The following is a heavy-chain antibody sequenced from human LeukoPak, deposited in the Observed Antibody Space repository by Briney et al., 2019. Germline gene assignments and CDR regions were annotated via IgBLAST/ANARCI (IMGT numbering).Heavy chain of an antibody. Sequence: PGGSLRLSCAASGFTFSSYEFNWVRQAPGKGLEWVSYISSSGRTIFYADSVRGRFTISRDNAKDSVYLQMNSLRVEDTAVYYCAREVKTASGIWWFEAWGQGTLVTVSS. CDR1: GFTFSSYE. J-gene: IGHJ5*02. CDR2: ISSSGRTI. D-gene: IGHD6-13*01. CDR3: AREVKTASGIWWFEA. V-gene: IGHV3-48*03.